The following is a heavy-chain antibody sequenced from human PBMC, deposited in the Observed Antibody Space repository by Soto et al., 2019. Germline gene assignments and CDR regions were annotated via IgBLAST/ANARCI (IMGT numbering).Heavy chain of an antibody. Sequence: EAQLVESGGGLVQPGGSLRLSCAASGFRFSTYAMNWVRQAPGKGLEGVSGINDRSSRREYADSVKGRATISIDNTGNTLYLEMNSLRCDDSAVYYCAKCGNAWGYDYSGMDVWGQGTTVTVS. CDR3: AKCGNAWGYDYSGMDV. D-gene: IGHD2-15*01. J-gene: IGHJ6*02. V-gene: IGHV3-23*04. CDR2: INDRSSRR. CDR1: GFRFSTYA.